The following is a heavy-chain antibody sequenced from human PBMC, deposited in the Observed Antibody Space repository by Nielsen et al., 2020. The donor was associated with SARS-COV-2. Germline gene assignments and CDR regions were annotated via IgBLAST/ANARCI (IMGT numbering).Heavy chain of an antibody. CDR1: GFTFSSYA. D-gene: IGHD3-22*01. CDR2: ITGSGDST. J-gene: IGHJ4*02. CDR3: AKGSRSIGYYFAC. Sequence: GESLKISCEASGFTFSSYAMSWVRQAPGKGLEWGSTITGSGDSTYYADSVKGQFTISRDNSKNTLYLQMTCLRAEDTAVYYCAKGSRSIGYYFACWGQGTLVTVSS. V-gene: IGHV3-23*01.